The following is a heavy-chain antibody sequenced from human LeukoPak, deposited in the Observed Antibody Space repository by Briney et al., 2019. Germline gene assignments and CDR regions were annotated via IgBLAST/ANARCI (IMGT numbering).Heavy chain of an antibody. CDR3: AKSLRGFRGYSYVHFDY. Sequence: GGSLRLSCAAPGFTFDDYAMHWVRQAPGKGLEWVSGISWNSGSIGYADSVKGRFTISRDNAKNSPYLQMNSLRAEDTALYYCAKSLRGFRGYSYVHFDYWGQGTLVTVSS. D-gene: IGHD5-18*01. CDR2: ISWNSGSI. CDR1: GFTFDDYA. V-gene: IGHV3-9*01. J-gene: IGHJ4*02.